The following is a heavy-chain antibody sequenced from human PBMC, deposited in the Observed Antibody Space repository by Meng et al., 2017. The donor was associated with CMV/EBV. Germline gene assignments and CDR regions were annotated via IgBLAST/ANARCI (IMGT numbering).Heavy chain of an antibody. Sequence: SETLSLTCAVYGGSFSGYYWSWIHQPPGKGLEWIGEINHSGSTNYNPSLKSRVTISVDTSKNQFSLKLSSVTAADTAVYYCARGPNRYYYGSGSYYYWGQGTLVTVSS. V-gene: IGHV4-34*01. CDR3: ARGPNRYYYGSGSYYY. CDR2: INHSGST. CDR1: GGSFSGYY. D-gene: IGHD3-10*01. J-gene: IGHJ4*02.